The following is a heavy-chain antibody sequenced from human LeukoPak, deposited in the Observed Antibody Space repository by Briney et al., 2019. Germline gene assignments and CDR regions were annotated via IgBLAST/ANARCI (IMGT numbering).Heavy chain of an antibody. CDR2: VKPKSGGT. V-gene: IGHV1-2*06. CDR1: RYTFTGYY. J-gene: IGHJ4*02. CDR3: ARAMVRGVITPDY. D-gene: IGHD3-10*01. Sequence: ASAKDSCKASRYTFTGYYMHRVREAPGQGLEWMARVKPKSGGTNYAQRFQGRVTMTRDTSISTAYMELSRLRSDDTAVYYCARAMVRGVITPDYWGQGTVVTVSS.